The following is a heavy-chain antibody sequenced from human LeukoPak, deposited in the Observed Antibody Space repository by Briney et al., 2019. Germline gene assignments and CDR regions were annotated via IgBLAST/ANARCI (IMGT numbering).Heavy chain of an antibody. CDR3: ARDWGRTYSSIAARWFDY. V-gene: IGHV4-4*07. CDR2: IYTSGST. J-gene: IGHJ4*02. Sequence: PSETLSLTCTVSGGSISSYYWSWIRQPAGKGLEWIGRIYTSGSTNYNPSLKSRVTMSVDTSKNQFSLKLSSVTAADTAVYYCARDWGRTYSSIAARWFDYWGQGTLVTVSS. CDR1: GGSISSYY. D-gene: IGHD6-6*01.